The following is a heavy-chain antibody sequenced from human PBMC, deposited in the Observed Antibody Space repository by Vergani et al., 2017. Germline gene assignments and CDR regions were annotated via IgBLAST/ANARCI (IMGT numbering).Heavy chain of an antibody. J-gene: IGHJ6*03. CDR2: ISSSRSYI. D-gene: IGHD2-2*02. CDR3: AGDRTVVVPAAIGGGYYYYMDV. Sequence: EVQLVESGGGLVKPGGSLRLSCAASGFTFSSYSMNWVRQAPGKGLEWVSSISSSRSYIYYADSVKGRFTISRDNAKNSLYLQMNSLRAEDTAVYYCAGDRTVVVPAAIGGGYYYYMDVWGKGTTVTVSS. CDR1: GFTFSSYS. V-gene: IGHV3-21*01.